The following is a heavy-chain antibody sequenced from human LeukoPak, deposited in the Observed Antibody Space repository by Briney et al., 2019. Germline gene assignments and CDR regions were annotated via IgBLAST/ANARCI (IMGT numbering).Heavy chain of an antibody. CDR2: INHSGST. Sequence: PSETLSLTCTVSGGSISSYYWSWIRQPPGKGLEWIGEINHSGSTNYNPSLKSRVTISVDTSKNQFSLKLSSVTAADTAVYYCARGGERVGATVFDYWGQGTLVTVSS. J-gene: IGHJ4*02. D-gene: IGHD1-26*01. V-gene: IGHV4-34*01. CDR3: ARGGERVGATVFDY. CDR1: GGSISSYY.